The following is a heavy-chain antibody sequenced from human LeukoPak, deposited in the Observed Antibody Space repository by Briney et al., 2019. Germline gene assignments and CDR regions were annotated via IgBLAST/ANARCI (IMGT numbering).Heavy chain of an antibody. D-gene: IGHD4/OR15-4a*01. J-gene: IGHJ3*02. CDR3: ARVPEDAFDI. CDR1: GGSISSSSYY. CDR2: IYYSGST. Sequence: PSETLSLTCTVSGGSISSSSYYWGWIRQPPGKGLEWIGSIYYSGSTYYNPSLKSRVTISVDKSKNQFSLKLSSVTAADTAVYYCARVPEDAFDIWGQGTMVTVSS. V-gene: IGHV4-39*07.